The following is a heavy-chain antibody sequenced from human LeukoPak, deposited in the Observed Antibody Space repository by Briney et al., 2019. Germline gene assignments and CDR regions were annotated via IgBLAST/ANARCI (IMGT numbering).Heavy chain of an antibody. Sequence: PSETLSLTCTVSGGSISSYYWSWIRQPPGKGLEWIGYIYYSGSTNYNPSLKSRVTISVDTSKNQFSLKLSSVTAADTAVYYCARAGGDIVVVPAVIYDAFDIWGQGTMVTVSS. J-gene: IGHJ3*02. CDR1: GGSISSYY. D-gene: IGHD2-2*02. CDR2: IYYSGST. CDR3: ARAGGDIVVVPAVIYDAFDI. V-gene: IGHV4-59*01.